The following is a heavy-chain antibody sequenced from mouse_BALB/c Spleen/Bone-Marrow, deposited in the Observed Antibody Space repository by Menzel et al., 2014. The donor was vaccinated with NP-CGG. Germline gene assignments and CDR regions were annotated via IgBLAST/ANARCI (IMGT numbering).Heavy chain of an antibody. Sequence: EVMLVESGGGLVQPGGSRKLSCAASGFTFSSFAMHWVRQAPEKGLEWVAYISSGSSTIYYADTVMGRFTISRYNPKNTLFLQMTSLRSEDTAMYYCARSGSSSGYFDYWGQGTTLTVSS. CDR2: ISSGSSTI. CDR1: GFTFSSFA. J-gene: IGHJ2*01. V-gene: IGHV5-17*02. D-gene: IGHD1-1*01. CDR3: ARSGSSSGYFDY.